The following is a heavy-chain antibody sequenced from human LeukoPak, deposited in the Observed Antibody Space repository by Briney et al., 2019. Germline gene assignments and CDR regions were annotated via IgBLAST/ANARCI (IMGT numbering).Heavy chain of an antibody. CDR2: INPSGGST. V-gene: IGHV1-46*01. Sequence: ASVKVSCKASGGTFSSYAISWVRQAPGQGLEWMGIINPSGGSTSYAQRFQGRVTMTRDMSTSTVYMELSSLRSEDTAVYYCARDPYSGYDFDTSDYWGQGTLVTVSS. CDR3: ARDPYSGYDFDTSDY. CDR1: GGTFSSYA. J-gene: IGHJ4*02. D-gene: IGHD5-12*01.